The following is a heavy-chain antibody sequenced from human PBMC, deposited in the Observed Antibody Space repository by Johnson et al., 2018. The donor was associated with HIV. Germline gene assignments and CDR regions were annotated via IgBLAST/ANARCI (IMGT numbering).Heavy chain of an antibody. D-gene: IGHD3-22*01. CDR2: IYSGGST. CDR3: SSPWYYDMYAFDI. J-gene: IGHJ3*02. Sequence: VQLVESGGGVVQPGGSLRLSCAASGFTVSSNYMSWVRQAPGKGLEWVSVIYSGGSTYYADSVKGRFTISRDNSKNTLYLQMNSLRPEDTAVYYCSSPWYYDMYAFDIWGQGTLVTVSS. CDR1: GFTVSSNY. V-gene: IGHV3-66*01.